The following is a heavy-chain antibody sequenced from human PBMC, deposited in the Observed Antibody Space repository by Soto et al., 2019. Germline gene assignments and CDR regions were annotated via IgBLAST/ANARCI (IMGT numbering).Heavy chain of an antibody. CDR2: IDQDGSEQ. V-gene: IGHV3-7*04. CDR3: ARGGYTGYFIY. Sequence: EVQLVESGGGLVQPGGSLRLSCAASGFTFSGYYMSWVRQAPGKGLEWVANIDQDGSEQYFVDSVKGRFTISRDNAKNSLYLQMNGLTAEDTAVYYCARGGYTGYFIYWGKGTLVTVSS. CDR1: GFTFSGYY. D-gene: IGHD2-15*01. J-gene: IGHJ1*01.